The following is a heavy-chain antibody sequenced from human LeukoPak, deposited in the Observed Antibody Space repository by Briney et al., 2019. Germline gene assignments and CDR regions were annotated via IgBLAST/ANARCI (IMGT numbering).Heavy chain of an antibody. CDR2: ISGSGGST. Sequence: PGGTLRLSCAASGFTFSSFGMSWVRQAPGKGLDWVSAISGSGGSTYHADSVKGRFTISRDNSKNTLYLQMNSLRAEDTAVYYCAKRILTGYYKGYMDVWGKGTTVTISS. V-gene: IGHV3-23*01. CDR1: GFTFSSFG. D-gene: IGHD3-9*01. J-gene: IGHJ6*03. CDR3: AKRILTGYYKGYMDV.